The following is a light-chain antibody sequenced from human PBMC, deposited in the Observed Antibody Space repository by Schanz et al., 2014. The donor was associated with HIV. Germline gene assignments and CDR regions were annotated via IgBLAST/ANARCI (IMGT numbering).Light chain of an antibody. CDR1: NSDVGSYDL. V-gene: IGLV2-23*02. J-gene: IGLJ3*02. CDR2: EVN. Sequence: QSALTQPASVSGSPGQSITISCTGTNSDVGSYDLVSWYQQHPGKAPKLMIYEVNKRPSGVSNRFSGSKSGNTASLTISGLQAEDEADFYCCSYAGRSTVVFGGGTKVTVL. CDR3: CSYAGRSTVV.